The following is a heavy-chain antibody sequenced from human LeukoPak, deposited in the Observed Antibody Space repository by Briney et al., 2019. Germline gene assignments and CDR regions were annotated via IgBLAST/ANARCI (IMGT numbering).Heavy chain of an antibody. Sequence: SETLSLTCAVYGGSFSGYYWSWIRQPPGKGLEWIGEINHSGSTNYNPSLKSRVTISVDTSKDQFSLKLSSVTAADTAVYYCAAGYGSGSYYPMGYWGQGTLVTVSS. CDR2: INHSGST. CDR1: GGSFSGYY. V-gene: IGHV4-34*01. J-gene: IGHJ4*02. D-gene: IGHD3-10*01. CDR3: AAGYGSGSYYPMGY.